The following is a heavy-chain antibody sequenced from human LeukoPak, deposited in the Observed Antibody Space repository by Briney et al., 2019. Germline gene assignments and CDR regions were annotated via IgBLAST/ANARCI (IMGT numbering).Heavy chain of an antibody. J-gene: IGHJ4*02. Sequence: SETLSLTCTVSGDPMNTYHWAWLRQPAGKGLERIGRLHSSGTTNFNPSLRSRVSISVDRSKKQFSLKMTSATAADTALYFCARDHFKSSFESWGQGILVTVSS. CDR1: GDPMNTYH. V-gene: IGHV4-4*07. CDR2: LHSSGTT. CDR3: ARDHFKSSFES. D-gene: IGHD2/OR15-2a*01.